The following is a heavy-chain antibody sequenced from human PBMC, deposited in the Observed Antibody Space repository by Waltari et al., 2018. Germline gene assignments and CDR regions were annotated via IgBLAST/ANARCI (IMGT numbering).Heavy chain of an antibody. Sequence: EVQLVESGGGLVQPGGSLRLSCAASGFSFSTYWMNWARPVPGEGLVPVARINPNGNTVLYADSVKGRFTISRDNAKNMLYLQMNSLRDDDTAVYYCARSGFMDVWGQGTTVTVSS. CDR2: INPNGNTV. CDR1: GFSFSTYW. D-gene: IGHD3-10*01. J-gene: IGHJ6*02. V-gene: IGHV3-74*03. CDR3: ARSGFMDV.